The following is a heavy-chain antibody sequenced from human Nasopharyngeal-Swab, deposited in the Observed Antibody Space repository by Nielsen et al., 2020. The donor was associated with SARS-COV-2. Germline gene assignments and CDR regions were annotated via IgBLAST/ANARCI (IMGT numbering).Heavy chain of an antibody. J-gene: IGHJ4*02. Sequence: ASVKVSCKASGYTFTSYAMHWVRQAPGRRLEWMGWINAGNGNTKYSQKFQGRVTITRDTSASTAYMELSSLRSEDTAVYYCARGYSYGHIDYWGQGTLVTVSS. V-gene: IGHV1-3*01. CDR2: INAGNGNT. CDR3: ARGYSYGHIDY. CDR1: GYTFTSYA. D-gene: IGHD5-18*01.